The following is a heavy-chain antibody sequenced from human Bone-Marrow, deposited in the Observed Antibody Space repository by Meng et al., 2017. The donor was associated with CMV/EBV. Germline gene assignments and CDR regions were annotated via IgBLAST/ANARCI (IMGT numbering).Heavy chain of an antibody. D-gene: IGHD1-1*01. CDR3: AREPRSTNPIDY. CDR1: GYTFTGSY. CDR2: INPNNGGT. V-gene: IGHV1-2*02. J-gene: IGHJ4*02. Sequence: ASVKVSCKASGYTFTGSYMHCVRQAPGQGLEWMGWINPNNGGTNYAQKFQGRVTMTRDTSISTAYMELSRLRSDDTAVYYCAREPRSTNPIDYWGQGTLVTVSS.